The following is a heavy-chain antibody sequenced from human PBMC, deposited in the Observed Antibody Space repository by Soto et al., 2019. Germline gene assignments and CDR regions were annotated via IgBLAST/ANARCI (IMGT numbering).Heavy chain of an antibody. V-gene: IGHV3-7*01. CDR1: GFTFSTYW. D-gene: IGHD1-1*01. CDR3: ARAYT. Sequence: EVQLVESGGGLVQPGGSLRLSCAASGFTFSTYWMSWVRQAPGQGLARVACIKPDGSQKYSLDSVKGRLTIARDNAKNEMYLEMDSLGDEDTVVYYCARAYTWGQGALVTVSS. CDR2: IKPDGSQK. J-gene: IGHJ1*01.